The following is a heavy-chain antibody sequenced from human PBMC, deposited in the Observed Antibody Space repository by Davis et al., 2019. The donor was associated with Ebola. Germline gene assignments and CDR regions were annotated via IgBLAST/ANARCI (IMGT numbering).Heavy chain of an antibody. CDR2: IYYSGST. CDR1: GGSISSYY. D-gene: IGHD5-18*01. CDR3: ARHTAPIYGIDV. J-gene: IGHJ6*02. V-gene: IGHV4-59*08. Sequence: SETLSLTCTVSGGSISSYYWSWIRQPPGKGLEWIGYIYYSGSTNYNPSLKSRVTISVDTSKKQFSLRVTSVTAADTAVYYCARHTAPIYGIDVWGQGTTVTVSS.